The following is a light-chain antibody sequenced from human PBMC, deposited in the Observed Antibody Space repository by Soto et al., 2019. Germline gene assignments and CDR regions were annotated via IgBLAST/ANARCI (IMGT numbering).Light chain of an antibody. J-gene: IGKJ2*01. V-gene: IGKV1-9*01. Sequence: IQLTQSPSSLSASVGDRVTITCRASQGINTYLAWYQQKSGIAPKLLIYAAATLQSGVPSRFSGSGSGTDFTLAISSLQPEDFATYYCQQLNSYPVTSGQGTKLEMK. CDR3: QQLNSYPVT. CDR2: AAA. CDR1: QGINTY.